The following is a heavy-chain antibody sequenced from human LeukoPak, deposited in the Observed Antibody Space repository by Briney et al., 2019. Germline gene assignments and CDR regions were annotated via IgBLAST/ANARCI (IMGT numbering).Heavy chain of an antibody. J-gene: IGHJ3*02. CDR1: GYSFTSYW. CDR3: ARRGRIATAGSDDAFDI. D-gene: IGHD6-13*01. CDR2: IYSGDSVA. Sequence: GESLKISCKGSGYSFTSYWIGWVRQIPGKGLEWMGIIYSGDSVARYSPYFHGKVTISAAKSMSTAYLQWSSLKASDTAMYYCARRGRIATAGSDDAFDIWGQGTMVTVSS. V-gene: IGHV5-51*01.